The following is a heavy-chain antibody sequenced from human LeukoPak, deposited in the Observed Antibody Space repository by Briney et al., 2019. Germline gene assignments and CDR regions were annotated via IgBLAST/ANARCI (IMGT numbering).Heavy chain of an antibody. Sequence: SETLSLTCTVSGASIFSYYWNWFRQSPGKGLEWIGFIYSNGITSYNPSLRSRGSISIATSRNQFSLNLTSVPAAASATTSRPSRAFYDSSGDNPSAGYFDLWGRGTLVTVSS. CDR3: PSRAFYDSSGDNPSAGYFDL. D-gene: IGHD3-22*01. V-gene: IGHV4-4*08. CDR2: IYSNGIT. J-gene: IGHJ2*01. CDR1: GASIFSYY.